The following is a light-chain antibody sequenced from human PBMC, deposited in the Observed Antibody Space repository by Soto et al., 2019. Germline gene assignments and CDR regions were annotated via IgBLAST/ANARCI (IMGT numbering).Light chain of an antibody. Sequence: DIQMTQSPSTLSASVGDRVTITCRASQSIGSSLAWYQQKPGKAPNLLIYKAFSLESGVPSRFSGRGSGAEFTLTISSLQPDDFATYYCQQYSLYPWTFGQGTKVESK. CDR2: KAF. CDR1: QSIGSS. CDR3: QQYSLYPWT. V-gene: IGKV1-5*03. J-gene: IGKJ1*01.